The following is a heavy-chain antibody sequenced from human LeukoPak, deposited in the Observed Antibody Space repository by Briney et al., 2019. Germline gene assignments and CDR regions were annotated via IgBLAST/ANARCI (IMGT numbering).Heavy chain of an antibody. D-gene: IGHD3-10*01. J-gene: IGHJ4*02. V-gene: IGHV3-23*01. CDR1: GITLSNYG. Sequence: PGGSLRLSCAVSGITLSNYGMSWVRQAPGKGLEWVAGISGSGGSTHYADSVKGRFTISRDNRKNTLYLQLNSLRAEDTAVYFCAKRGVVIRVILVGFHKEAYYFDSWGQGALVTVSS. CDR2: ISGSGGST. CDR3: AKRGVVIRVILVGFHKEAYYFDS.